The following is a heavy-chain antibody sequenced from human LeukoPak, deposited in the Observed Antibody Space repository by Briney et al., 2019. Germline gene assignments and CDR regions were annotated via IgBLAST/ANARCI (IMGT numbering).Heavy chain of an antibody. CDR3: AKDRPRDYYGSGSYSMGAFDI. Sequence: GGSLRPSCAASRFTFNSYAMSWVRRAPGKGREGVSSISGRGGSTYYAHSVKGRFTISRDNSKNTLYLQMNSLRAEDTAVYYCAKDRPRDYYGSGSYSMGAFDIWGQGAMVTVSS. D-gene: IGHD3-10*01. J-gene: IGHJ3*02. CDR2: ISGRGGST. CDR1: RFTFNSYA. V-gene: IGHV3-23*01.